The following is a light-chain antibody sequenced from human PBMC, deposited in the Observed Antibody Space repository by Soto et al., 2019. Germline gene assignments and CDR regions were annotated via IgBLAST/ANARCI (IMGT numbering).Light chain of an antibody. CDR3: QQYVRYSLS. Sequence: DIQMTQSPSTLSASLGDRVTITCRASQSIRKCLAWYQHKPGKAPKLLIYKASTLDSGVPARFSGSGSGTDFTLTISSLQPDDFAVYYCQQYVRYSLSFGRGTKVEIK. J-gene: IGKJ3*01. CDR2: KAS. CDR1: QSIRKC. V-gene: IGKV1-5*03.